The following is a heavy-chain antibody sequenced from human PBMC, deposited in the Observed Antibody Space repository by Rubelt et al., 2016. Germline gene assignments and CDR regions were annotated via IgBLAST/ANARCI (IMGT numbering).Heavy chain of an antibody. D-gene: IGHD1-1*01. CDR2: IWHDGSNT. CDR1: GFPFSNYA. CDR3: VGDETAGVWNGMEV. V-gene: IGHV3-33*01. Sequence: QVQLEESGGGVVQPGRSLRLSCAASGFPFSNYAMHWVRQAPGKGLEWVAVIWHDGSNTYYGDSVTGRLTISRDNSENTLYRQRTSLRVEDTAVYYCVGDETAGVWNGMEVWGQGTTVTVFS. J-gene: IGHJ6*02.